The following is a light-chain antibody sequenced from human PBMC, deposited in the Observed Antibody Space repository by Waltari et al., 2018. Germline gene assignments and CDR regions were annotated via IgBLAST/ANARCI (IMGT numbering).Light chain of an antibody. Sequence: QSVLTQPPSASGTPGQRAPISFSGTRSNIGSNYVYLYQQRPGTAPKLLIYRNNQRPSGVPDRFSGSKSGTSASLAISGLRSEDEADYDCAAWDDSLSGVVFGGGTKLTVL. V-gene: IGLV1-47*01. CDR1: RSNIGSNY. J-gene: IGLJ2*01. CDR3: AAWDDSLSGVV. CDR2: RNN.